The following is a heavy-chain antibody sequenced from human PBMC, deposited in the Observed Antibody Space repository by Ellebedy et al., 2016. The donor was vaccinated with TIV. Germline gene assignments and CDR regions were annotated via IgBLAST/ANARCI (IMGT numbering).Heavy chain of an antibody. D-gene: IGHD3-10*01. CDR3: VRYDSRGAGATAVDY. Sequence: SETLSLTCSVSGYSIRNGYYWGWIRQPPGEGLEWIGKIYQSGRTYYNVSLQSRVTISVDTSRNQFSLKLRSVTAADTAVYYCVRYDSRGAGATAVDYWGQGTLITVSS. CDR1: GYSIRNGYY. J-gene: IGHJ4*02. CDR2: IYQSGRT. V-gene: IGHV4-38-2*02.